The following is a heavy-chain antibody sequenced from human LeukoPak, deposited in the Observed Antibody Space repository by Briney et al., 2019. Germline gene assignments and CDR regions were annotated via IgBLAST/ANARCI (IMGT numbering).Heavy chain of an antibody. V-gene: IGHV3-49*03. D-gene: IGHD5-24*01. J-gene: IGHJ4*02. CDR2: IRSKAYGGTT. CDR1: GFTFGDYA. Sequence: GGSLRLSCTASGFTFGDYAMSWFRQAPGKGLEWVGFIRSKAYGGTTEYAASVKGRFTISRDDSKSIAYLQMNSLKAEDTAVYYCANAGGDGYNPVWYFDYWGQGTLVTVSS. CDR3: ANAGGDGYNPVWYFDY.